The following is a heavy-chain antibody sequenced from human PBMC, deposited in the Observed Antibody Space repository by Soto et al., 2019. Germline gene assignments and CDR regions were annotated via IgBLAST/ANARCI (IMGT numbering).Heavy chain of an antibody. CDR1: GFTFSSYA. J-gene: IGHJ3*02. D-gene: IGHD2-2*01. Sequence: QVQLVESGGGVVQPGRSLRLSCAASGFTFSSYAMHWVRQAPGKGLEWVAVISYDGSNKYYADSVKGRFTISSDNSKNTLYLQMNSLRAEDTAVYYCARDVSDIVVVPAATSPGHTTFDAFDIWGQGTMVTVSS. CDR3: ARDVSDIVVVPAATSPGHTTFDAFDI. V-gene: IGHV3-30-3*01. CDR2: ISYDGSNK.